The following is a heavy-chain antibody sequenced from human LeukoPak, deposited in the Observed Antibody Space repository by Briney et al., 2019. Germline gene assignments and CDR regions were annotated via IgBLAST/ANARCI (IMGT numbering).Heavy chain of an antibody. J-gene: IGHJ4*02. V-gene: IGHV4-39*01. CDR3: ARQASHDERSRLFDY. CDR2: IYYSGST. Sequence: PSETLSLTCTVSGGSISSSSYYWGWIRQPPGKGLEWIGSIYYSGSTYYNPSLKSRVTISVDMSKNQFSLKLSSVTAADTAVYYCARQASHDERSRLFDYWGQGTLVTVSS. CDR1: GGSISSSSYY.